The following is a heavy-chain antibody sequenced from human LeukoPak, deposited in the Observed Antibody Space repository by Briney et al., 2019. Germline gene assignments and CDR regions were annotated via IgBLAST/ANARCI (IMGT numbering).Heavy chain of an antibody. CDR1: GFTFSSYW. CDR3: ARGSAYTSSYAEYFHH. CDR2: IKQDGSEK. V-gene: IGHV3-7*03. Sequence: QPGGSLRLSCAASGFTFSSYWMSWVRQAPGKGLEWVANIKQDGSEKYYVDSVKGRFTISRDNAKKSLYLQMNSLRAEDTAVYYCARGSAYTSSYAEYFHHWGQGTLVTVSS. J-gene: IGHJ1*01. D-gene: IGHD6-6*01.